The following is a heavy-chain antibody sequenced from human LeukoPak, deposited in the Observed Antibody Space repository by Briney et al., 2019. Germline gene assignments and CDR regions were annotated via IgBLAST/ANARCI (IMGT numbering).Heavy chain of an antibody. Sequence: HPSETLSLTCTVSGGSITSGDYYWSWIRRPAGKALEWIGRIYTTGSTDYSPSLKSRVSISIDTSKNQFSLKVNSLTATDTAIYFCARDQKGRNWHKGGFDPWGQGTLVTVSS. CDR1: GGSITSGDYY. V-gene: IGHV4-61*02. CDR2: IYTTGST. CDR3: ARDQKGRNWHKGGFDP. J-gene: IGHJ5*02. D-gene: IGHD1/OR15-1a*01.